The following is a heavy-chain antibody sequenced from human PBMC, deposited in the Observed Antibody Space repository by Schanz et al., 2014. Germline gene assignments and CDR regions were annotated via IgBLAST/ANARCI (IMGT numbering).Heavy chain of an antibody. Sequence: QLQLRESGPGLVKPSETLSLICSVSGTSITSSTYYWGWIRQPPGKGPEWIGSISYSGNTYYTPTRKSRVTISLDSPKTQFPRKLPSVTAADTAVYYCARPSSVVGITGWFDTWGQGTLVTVSS. J-gene: IGHJ5*02. D-gene: IGHD3-22*01. V-gene: IGHV4-39*01. CDR3: ARPSSVVGITGWFDT. CDR2: ISYSGNT. CDR1: GTSITSSTYY.